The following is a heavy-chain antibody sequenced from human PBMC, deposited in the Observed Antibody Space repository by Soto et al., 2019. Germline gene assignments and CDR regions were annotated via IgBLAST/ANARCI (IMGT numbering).Heavy chain of an antibody. CDR1: AFSLSTSGVG. J-gene: IGHJ4*02. Sequence: QITLKESGPTLVKPTQTLTLTCTFSAFSLSTSGVGVGWIRQPPGKALEWLTFIYWDDDKRYSPSLKSRLTITKDTSKNQVVLTMTNMDPGDTATYYCARLVAAGITYYFDSWGQGTLVTVSS. CDR2: IYWDDDK. D-gene: IGHD2-21*01. CDR3: ARLVAAGITYYFDS. V-gene: IGHV2-5*02.